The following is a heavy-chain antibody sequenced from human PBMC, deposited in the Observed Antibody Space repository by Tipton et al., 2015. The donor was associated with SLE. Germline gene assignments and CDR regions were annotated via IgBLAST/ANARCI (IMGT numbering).Heavy chain of an antibody. CDR2: IYYSGST. V-gene: IGHV4-39*07. CDR3: ARDPSFSSSAAGDAFDI. J-gene: IGHJ3*02. Sequence: TLSLTCTVSGGSISSSSYYWGWIRQPPGKGLEWIGSIYYSGSTYYNPSLKSRVTISVDTSKNQFSLKLSSVTAADTAVYYCARDPSFSSSAAGDAFDIWGQGTMVTVSS. D-gene: IGHD6-13*01. CDR1: GGSISSSSYY.